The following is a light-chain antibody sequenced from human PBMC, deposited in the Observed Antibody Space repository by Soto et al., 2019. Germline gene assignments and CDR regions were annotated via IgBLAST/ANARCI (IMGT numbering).Light chain of an antibody. V-gene: IGLV2-14*01. CDR3: SSYTSSSTLVV. Sequence: QPVLTQPASVSGSPGQSITISCTGTSSDVGGYNYVSWYQQHPGKAPKLMIYDVSNRPSGVSIRFSGSKSGNTASLTISGLQAEDEADYYCSSYTSSSTLVVFGGGTKVTVL. J-gene: IGLJ2*01. CDR2: DVS. CDR1: SSDVGGYNY.